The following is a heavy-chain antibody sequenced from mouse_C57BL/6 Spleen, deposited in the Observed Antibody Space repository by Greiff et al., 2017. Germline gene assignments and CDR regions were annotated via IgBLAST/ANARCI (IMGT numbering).Heavy chain of an antibody. V-gene: IGHV1-50*01. CDR1: GYTFTSYW. Sequence: QVQLQQPGAELVKPGASVKLSCKASGYTFTSYWMQWVKQRPGQGLEWIGEIDPSDSSTNSTQKVKGKATLTVDTSASTSYMQLSSRTSEDSAVYYCARADYGSLYYFDYWGQGTTLTVSS. CDR3: ARADYGSLYYFDY. CDR2: IDPSDSST. J-gene: IGHJ2*01. D-gene: IGHD1-1*01.